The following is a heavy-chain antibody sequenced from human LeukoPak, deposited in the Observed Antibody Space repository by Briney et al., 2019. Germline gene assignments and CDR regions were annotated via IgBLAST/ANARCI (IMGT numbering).Heavy chain of an antibody. Sequence: ASVKVSFKASAYTFTRYGISWVRQAPGQGLEWMGWTSAYNGNTEYAQKLQGRVTMTTDTSTSTAYMELGSLRFDDTAVYYCARARYLSGSRDDALDIWGQGTMVTVSS. CDR3: ARARYLSGSRDDALDI. J-gene: IGHJ3*02. D-gene: IGHD1-26*01. CDR2: TSAYNGNT. CDR1: AYTFTRYG. V-gene: IGHV1-18*01.